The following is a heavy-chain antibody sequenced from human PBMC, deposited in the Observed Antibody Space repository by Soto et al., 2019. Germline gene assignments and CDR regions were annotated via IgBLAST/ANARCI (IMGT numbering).Heavy chain of an antibody. J-gene: IGHJ3*02. Sequence: GGSLRLSCAASGFTFSSYAMSWVRQAPGKGLEWVSAISGSGGSTYYADSVKGRFTISRDNSKNTLYLQMNSLRAEDTAVYYCATKKKGNSWSDAFDIWGQGTMVTVSS. D-gene: IGHD6-13*01. CDR2: ISGSGGST. V-gene: IGHV3-23*01. CDR3: ATKKKGNSWSDAFDI. CDR1: GFTFSSYA.